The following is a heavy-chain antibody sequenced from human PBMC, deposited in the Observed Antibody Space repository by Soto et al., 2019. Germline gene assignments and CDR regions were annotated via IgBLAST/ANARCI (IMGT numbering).Heavy chain of an antibody. CDR1: GFTFRNYA. V-gene: IGHV3-23*01. D-gene: IGHD1-26*01. CDR3: ARGGAMGVDY. J-gene: IGHJ4*02. CDR2: ISGSGGSP. Sequence: EMELLESGGGLIQPGGSLRLSCAASGFTFRNYAMAWVRQAPGKGLEWVSTISGSGGSPYYADSVKGRLTVSRDNAKNTVYLHVNTLRDEDTAVYYCARGGAMGVDYWGQGTLVTVSS.